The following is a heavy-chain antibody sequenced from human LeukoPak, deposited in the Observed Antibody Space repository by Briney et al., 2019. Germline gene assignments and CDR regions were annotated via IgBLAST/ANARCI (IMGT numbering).Heavy chain of an antibody. V-gene: IGHV3-23*01. D-gene: IGHD2-2*02. Sequence: GGSLRLSCAASGFTFSSYAMSWVRQAPGKGLEWVSAISGSGGSTYYADSVKGRFTISRDNSKNTLYLQMNSLRAEDTAVYYCARDPLSVVVPAAIRSIAAFDYWGQGTLVTVSS. CDR1: GFTFSSYA. CDR2: ISGSGGST. J-gene: IGHJ4*02. CDR3: ARDPLSVVVPAAIRSIAAFDY.